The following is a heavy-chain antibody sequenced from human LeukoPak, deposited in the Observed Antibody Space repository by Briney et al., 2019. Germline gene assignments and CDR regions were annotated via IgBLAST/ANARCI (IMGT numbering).Heavy chain of an antibody. CDR2: ISYDGSNR. CDR1: GFTFSSYA. Sequence: GRSLRLSCAASGFTFSSYAMHWVRQAPGKGLEWVAVISYDGSNRYYADSVKGRFTISRDNSKNTLYLQMNSPRAEDTAVYYCAGDPTVTNYWGQGTLVTVSS. J-gene: IGHJ4*02. D-gene: IGHD4-11*01. CDR3: AGDPTVTNY. V-gene: IGHV3-30-3*01.